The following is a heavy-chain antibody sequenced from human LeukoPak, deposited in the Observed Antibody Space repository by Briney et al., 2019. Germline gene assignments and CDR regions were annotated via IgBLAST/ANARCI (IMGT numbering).Heavy chain of an antibody. CDR3: AAQCNDDFCYKRDYMDV. CDR1: KNMFTGYF. J-gene: IGHJ6*03. CDR2: ISPNSGGT. Sequence: ASVKVSCKTSKNMFTGYFMHWVRQAPGQGLEWIGWISPNSGGTLFARRFQGRVTMTRDTSIGATYMELSRLTSDDTALYYCAAQCNDDFCYKRDYMDVWGKGTMVIVSS. V-gene: IGHV1-2*02. D-gene: IGHD2-2*02.